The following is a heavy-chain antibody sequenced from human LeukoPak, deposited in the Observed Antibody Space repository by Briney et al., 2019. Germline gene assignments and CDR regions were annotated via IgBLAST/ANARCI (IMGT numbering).Heavy chain of an antibody. V-gene: IGHV3-30*03. J-gene: IGHJ4*02. D-gene: IGHD3-22*01. Sequence: GGSLRLSCAASGFTFSSYGMHWVRQAPGKGLEWAAVISYDGSNKYYADSVKGRFTISRDNSKNTLYLQMNSLRAEDTAVYYCAREDDYYYDSSGSSFDYWGQGTLVTVSS. CDR3: AREDDYYYDSSGSSFDY. CDR2: ISYDGSNK. CDR1: GFTFSSYG.